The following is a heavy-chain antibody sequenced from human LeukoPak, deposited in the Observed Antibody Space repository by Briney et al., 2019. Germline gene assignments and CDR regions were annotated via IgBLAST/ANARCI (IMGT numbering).Heavy chain of an antibody. V-gene: IGHV1-18*01. CDR3: ARPRSPGYYYYGMDV. Sequence: ASVKVSCKASGYTFTSYGISWVRQAPGQGLEWMGWISAYNGNTNYARKLQGRVTMTTDTSTSTAYMELRSLRSDDTAVYYCARPRSPGYYYYGMDVWGQGTTVTVSS. CDR1: GYTFTSYG. CDR2: ISAYNGNT. J-gene: IGHJ6*02. D-gene: IGHD1-14*01.